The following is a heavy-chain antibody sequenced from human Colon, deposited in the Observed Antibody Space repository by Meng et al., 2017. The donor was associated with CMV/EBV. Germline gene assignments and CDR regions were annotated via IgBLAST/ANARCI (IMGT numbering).Heavy chain of an antibody. D-gene: IGHD1-1*01. V-gene: IGHV3-23*01. CDR1: GFTVSSYG. Sequence: AASGFTVSSYGLGRVRRTPGKEPGWVSGFKSGGDTTDYADSVKGRFIISRNSSTNTLYLQLNSLRGEDTALYYCAKGNWNDRGAFDGWGQGTMVTVSS. CDR2: FKSGGDTT. J-gene: IGHJ3*01. CDR3: AKGNWNDRGAFDG.